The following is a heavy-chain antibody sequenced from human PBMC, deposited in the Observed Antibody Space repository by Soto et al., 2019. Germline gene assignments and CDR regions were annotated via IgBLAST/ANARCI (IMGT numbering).Heavy chain of an antibody. CDR2: IDPRDSYT. CDR1: GYTFTTFW. D-gene: IGHD2-2*01. V-gene: IGHV5-10-1*01. CDR3: ARLYCSSSTCDSWFDP. Sequence: GESLKIACTGFGYTFTTFWISWVRQMPGRGLEWMGRIDPRDSYTNYSPSFQGHVTISVDKSISTAYLQWGSLKASDTAMYYCARLYCSSSTCDSWFDPWGQGTLVTVSS. J-gene: IGHJ5*02.